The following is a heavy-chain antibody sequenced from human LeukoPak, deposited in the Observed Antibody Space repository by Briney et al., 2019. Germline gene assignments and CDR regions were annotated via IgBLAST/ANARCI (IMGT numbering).Heavy chain of an antibody. CDR2: INHSGST. CDR3: ARRDIVVVPAATYYYYYGMDV. V-gene: IGHV4-34*01. Sequence: SETLSLTCAVYGGSFSGYYWSWIRQPPGKGLGWIGEINHSGSTNYNPSLKSRVTISVDTSKNQFSLKLSSVTAADTAVYYCARRDIVVVPAATYYYYYGMDVWGQGTTVTVSS. CDR1: GGSFSGYY. D-gene: IGHD2-2*01. J-gene: IGHJ6*02.